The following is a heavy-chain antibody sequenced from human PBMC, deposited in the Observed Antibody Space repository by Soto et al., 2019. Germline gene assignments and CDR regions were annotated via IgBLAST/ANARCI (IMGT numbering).Heavy chain of an antibody. V-gene: IGHV1-2*04. CDR1: GYTFTGYY. CDR2: INHNRGGT. J-gene: IGHJ3*02. Sequence: ASVKVSCKASGYTFTGYYMHWVRQAPGQGLEWMGWINHNRGGTNYAQTFQAWLPMTRDTSLSTAYMELSRLRSDDMAVYYCARGEANDAFDIWGQGTMVTVSS. CDR3: ARGEANDAFDI. D-gene: IGHD5-12*01.